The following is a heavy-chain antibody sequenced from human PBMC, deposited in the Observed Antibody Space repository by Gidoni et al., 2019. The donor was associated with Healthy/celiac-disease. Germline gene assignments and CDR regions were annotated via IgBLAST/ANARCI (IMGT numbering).Heavy chain of an antibody. CDR2: IYPGASDT. D-gene: IGHD2-15*01. CDR1: GYSFTSYW. Sequence: EVQLVQSGAEVKKPGESRKISCKGSGYSFTSYWIGWVRQMPGKGLEWMGIIYPGASDTRYSPSFQGQVTISADKSISTAYLQWSSLKASDTAMYYCERLGGGSSLLSVYYYYYMDVWGKGTTVTVSS. V-gene: IGHV5-51*01. J-gene: IGHJ6*03. CDR3: ERLGGGSSLLSVYYYYYMDV.